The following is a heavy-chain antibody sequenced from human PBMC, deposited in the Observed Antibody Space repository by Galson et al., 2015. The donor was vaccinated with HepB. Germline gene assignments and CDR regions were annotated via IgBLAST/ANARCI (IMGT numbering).Heavy chain of an antibody. CDR1: GDSVSSNSVA. D-gene: IGHD2-2*01. CDR2: TWYRSKWYD. V-gene: IGHV6-1*01. J-gene: IGHJ4*02. CDR3: ARGFPTIRAFDY. Sequence: CAISGDSVSSNSVAWNWIRQSPSRGLEWLGKTWYRSKWYDDYALSVKSRIIINPDTSKNQFSLQLNSVTPEDTAVHYCARGFPTIRAFDYWGQGTLVTVSS.